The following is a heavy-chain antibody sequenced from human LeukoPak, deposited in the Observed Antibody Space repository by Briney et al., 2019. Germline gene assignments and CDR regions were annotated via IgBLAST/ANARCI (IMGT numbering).Heavy chain of an antibody. CDR2: ISSSGSST. CDR3: AKGAVAGFLDWFDP. D-gene: IGHD6-19*01. CDR1: GFTFSSYA. J-gene: IGHJ5*02. Sequence: PGGSLRLSCAASGFTFSSYAMSWVRQAPGKGLEWVSAISSSGSSTYYADSVKGRFTISRDNSKNTLYLRMNSLRAEDTAVYYCAKGAVAGFLDWFDPWGQGTLVTVSS. V-gene: IGHV3-23*01.